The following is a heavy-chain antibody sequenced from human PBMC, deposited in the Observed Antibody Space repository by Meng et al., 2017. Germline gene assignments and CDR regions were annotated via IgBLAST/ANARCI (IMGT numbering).Heavy chain of an antibody. Sequence: GRVVESAGGLVRPGGSRSHSRGTSGIPLGDDGMSGVRQAPGKGLEWVSGINWNGGRTGYADSVKGRFTISRDNAKNSLYLQMSSLRAEDTAVYYCARDGVRFLGGPFAYGGQGTLVTVSS. CDR1: GIPLGDDG. V-gene: IGHV3-20*04. J-gene: IGHJ4*02. D-gene: IGHD3-3*01. CDR3: ARDGVRFLGGPFAY. CDR2: INWNGGRT.